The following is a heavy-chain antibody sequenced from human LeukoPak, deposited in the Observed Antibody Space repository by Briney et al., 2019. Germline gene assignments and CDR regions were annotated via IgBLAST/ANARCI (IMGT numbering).Heavy chain of an antibody. J-gene: IGHJ4*02. CDR2: IYHSGST. CDR1: GYSISSGYY. V-gene: IGHV4-38-2*02. D-gene: IGHD3-10*01. Sequence: SETLSLTCTVSGYSISSGYYWGWIRQPPGKGLEWLGSIYHSGSTYYNPSLKSRVTISVDTSKNQFSLKLSSVTAADTAVYYCARDPYYYGSGSVFWGQGTLVTVSS. CDR3: ARDPYYYGSGSVF.